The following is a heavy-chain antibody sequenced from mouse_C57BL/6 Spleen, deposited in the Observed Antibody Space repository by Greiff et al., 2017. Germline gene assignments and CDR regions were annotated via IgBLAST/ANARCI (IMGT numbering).Heavy chain of an antibody. Sequence: EVKLVESGEGLVKPGGSLKLSCAASGFTFSSYAMPWVRQTPEQGLEWVAYISSGCDYIYYADTVKGRFTISRDNARNTLYLQMSSLKSEDTAMYYCTREYSNYVYFDYWGQGTTLTVSS. J-gene: IGHJ2*01. CDR2: ISSGCDYI. CDR1: GFTFSSYA. V-gene: IGHV5-9-1*02. D-gene: IGHD2-5*01. CDR3: TREYSNYVYFDY.